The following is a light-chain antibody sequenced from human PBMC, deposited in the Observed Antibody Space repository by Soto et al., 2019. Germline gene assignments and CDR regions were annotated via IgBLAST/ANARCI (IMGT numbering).Light chain of an antibody. CDR2: KAS. V-gene: IGKV1-5*03. CDR1: QSISSS. Sequence: DIQMTQSPSTLSASVGDRVTFTCRASQSISSSLAWYQQKPGKAPNLLIYKASTLESGVPSRFRGSGYGTEFTLTVSNLQPDDSATYYCQQYNTDPWTFGQGTKVEVK. CDR3: QQYNTDPWT. J-gene: IGKJ1*01.